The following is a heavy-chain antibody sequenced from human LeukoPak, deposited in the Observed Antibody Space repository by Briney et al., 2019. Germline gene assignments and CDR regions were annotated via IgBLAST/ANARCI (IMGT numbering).Heavy chain of an antibody. D-gene: IGHD6-19*01. Sequence: GGSLRLSCAASGFTFSSYSMNWVRQAPGKGLEWVSSISSSSSYIYYADSVKGRFTISRDNAKNSLYLQMNSLRAEDTAVYYCVRPSTQGRVAGAFDIWGQGTMVTVSS. J-gene: IGHJ3*02. CDR3: VRPSTQGRVAGAFDI. CDR1: GFTFSSYS. CDR2: ISSSSSYI. V-gene: IGHV3-21*01.